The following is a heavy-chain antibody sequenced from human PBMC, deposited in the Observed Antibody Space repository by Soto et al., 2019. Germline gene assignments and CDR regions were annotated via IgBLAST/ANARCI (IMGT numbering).Heavy chain of an antibody. Sequence: SVKVSCKASGGTFSSYAISWVRQAPGQGLEWMGGIIPNNGTANYAQKLQGRVTMTADTSTSTAYMELRSLRSDDTAVYYCARDRNAYCSGGSCYLYVHSSDPWGQGTLVTVSS. J-gene: IGHJ5*02. D-gene: IGHD2-15*01. CDR2: IIPNNGTA. CDR3: ARDRNAYCSGGSCYLYVHSSDP. CDR1: GGTFSSYA. V-gene: IGHV1-69*06.